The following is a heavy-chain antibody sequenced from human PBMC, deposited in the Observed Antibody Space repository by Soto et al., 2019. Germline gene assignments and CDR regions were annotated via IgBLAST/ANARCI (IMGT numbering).Heavy chain of an antibody. J-gene: IGHJ6*02. CDR3: ARLDGSSSGYYYGMDV. CDR2: IYPGDSDT. D-gene: IGHD6-6*01. CDR1: GYSFTSYW. V-gene: IGHV5-51*01. Sequence: GESLKISCKGSGYSFTSYWIGWVRQMPGKGLEWMGIIYPGDSDTRYSPSFQGQVTISADKSISTAYLQWSSLKASDTAMYYCARLDGSSSGYYYGMDVWGQGTTVTVSS.